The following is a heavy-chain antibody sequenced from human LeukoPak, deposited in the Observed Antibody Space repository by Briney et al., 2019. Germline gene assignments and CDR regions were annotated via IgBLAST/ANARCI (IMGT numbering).Heavy chain of an antibody. CDR1: GFTFSSYW. D-gene: IGHD1-26*01. J-gene: IGHJ4*02. Sequence: QTGGSLRLSCAASGFTFSSYWMHWVRQAPGKGLVWVSRINSDGSSTSYADSVEGRFTISRDNAKNTLFLQVNSLRAEDTAVYYCARGLLGAPYFDYWGQGTLVTVSS. V-gene: IGHV3-74*01. CDR2: INSDGSST. CDR3: ARGLLGAPYFDY.